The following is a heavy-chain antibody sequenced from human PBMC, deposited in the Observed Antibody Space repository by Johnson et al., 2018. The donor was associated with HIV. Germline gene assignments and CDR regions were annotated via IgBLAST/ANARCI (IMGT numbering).Heavy chain of an antibody. V-gene: IGHV3-7*05. CDR1: GFTFSVYW. CDR2: IKQDGSEK. Sequence: VLLVESGGGLVQPGGSLRLSCAASGFTFSVYWMSWVRQAPGKGLEWVANIKQDGSEKYYVDSVKGRFTISRDNAKNSLYLQMNSLRAEDTALYYCAKRGHGYATFDIWGQGTMVTVSS. J-gene: IGHJ3*02. CDR3: AKRGHGYATFDI. D-gene: IGHD2-15*01.